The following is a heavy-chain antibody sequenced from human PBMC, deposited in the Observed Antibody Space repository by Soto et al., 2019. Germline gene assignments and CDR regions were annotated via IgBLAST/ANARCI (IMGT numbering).Heavy chain of an antibody. Sequence: GGSLRLSCVGSGFTFGSHAMNWVRQAPGKGLEWVSVIAFDGSNKYYADSVRGRFTISRDNSKNTLFLQMDSLRPDDSAIYYCARSYGPFYDSSYYGLARNYFDYWGQGTLVTVS. V-gene: IGHV3-30*04. J-gene: IGHJ4*02. CDR3: ARSYGPFYDSSYYGLARNYFDY. D-gene: IGHD3-22*01. CDR2: IAFDGSNK. CDR1: GFTFGSHA.